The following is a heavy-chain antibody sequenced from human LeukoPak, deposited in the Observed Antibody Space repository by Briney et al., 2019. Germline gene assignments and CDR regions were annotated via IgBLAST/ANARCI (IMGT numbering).Heavy chain of an antibody. D-gene: IGHD3-22*01. V-gene: IGHV3-7*01. Sequence: GGSLRLSCAASGFTFSSYWMSWVRQAPGKGLEWVANIKQDGSEKYYVDSVKGRFTIFRDNAKNSLYLQMNSLRAEDTAVYYCARAFYYYDSSGYPTYYFDYWGQGALVTVSS. CDR1: GFTFSSYW. CDR2: IKQDGSEK. CDR3: ARAFYYYDSSGYPTYYFDY. J-gene: IGHJ4*02.